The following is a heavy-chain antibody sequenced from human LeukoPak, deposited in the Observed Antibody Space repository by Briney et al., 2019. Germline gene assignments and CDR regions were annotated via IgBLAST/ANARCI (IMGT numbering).Heavy chain of an antibody. CDR3: ARVGSGYCSSTSCYRRNDWFDP. J-gene: IGHJ5*02. Sequence: ASVKVSCKASGYPFTDYGIGWVRQAPGQGPEWMGWISAYNGNTNYAQKIQGRVTMTTDPSTSTAYMELRSLRSDDTAVYYCARVGSGYCSSTSCYRRNDWFDPWGQGTLVTVSS. CDR2: ISAYNGNT. D-gene: IGHD2-2*01. CDR1: GYPFTDYG. V-gene: IGHV1-18*01.